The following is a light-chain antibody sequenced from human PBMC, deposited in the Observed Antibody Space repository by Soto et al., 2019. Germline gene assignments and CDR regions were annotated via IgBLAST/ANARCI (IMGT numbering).Light chain of an antibody. CDR2: KTS. V-gene: IGKV1-5*03. Sequence: DIQMTQSPSTLSASVGDRVTVTCRASQSTSSWLAWYQQKPGKAPKLLIYKTSSLESGVPSRFSGSGAGTEFTLTIGCLQADYFATYYCQEYSSYSYSFGQGTKLEIK. CDR3: QEYSSYSYS. CDR1: QSTSSW. J-gene: IGKJ2*03.